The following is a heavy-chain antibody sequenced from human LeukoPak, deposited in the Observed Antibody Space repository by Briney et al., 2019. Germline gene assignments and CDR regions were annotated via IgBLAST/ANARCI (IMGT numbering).Heavy chain of an antibody. CDR2: ISGGGSST. CDR1: GFTFGTYA. D-gene: IGHD7-27*01. Sequence: KPGGSLRLSCAASGFTFGTYAMSWVRQAPGKGLEWVSAISGGGSSTYYADSVKGRFATSRDNSKSMLFLQMNSLRAEDAAVYYCVKGDGNWGHYYTDVWGKGTTVTVSS. V-gene: IGHV3-23*01. CDR3: VKGDGNWGHYYTDV. J-gene: IGHJ6*03.